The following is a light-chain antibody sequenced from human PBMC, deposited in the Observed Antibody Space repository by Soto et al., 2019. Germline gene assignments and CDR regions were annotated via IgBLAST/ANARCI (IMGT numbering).Light chain of an antibody. CDR1: QTISTH. CDR3: QKGTNCPTT. Sequence: DIVLTQSPATLSLSPGERATLSCRASQTISTHLAWYQQKPGQASRLLIYGASYRATGIPARKSGSGYATEFTFPISGLDPEDFAFYYCQKGTNCPTTFGQGTGLEFK. V-gene: IGKV3-11*01. J-gene: IGKJ5*01. CDR2: GAS.